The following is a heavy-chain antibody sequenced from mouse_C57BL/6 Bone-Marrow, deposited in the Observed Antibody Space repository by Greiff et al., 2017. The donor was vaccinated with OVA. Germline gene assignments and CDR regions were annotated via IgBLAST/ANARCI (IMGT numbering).Heavy chain of an antibody. V-gene: IGHV1-7*01. Sequence: VQLQQSGAELAKPGASVKLSCKASGYTFTSYWMHWVNQRPGQGLEWIGYINPSSGYTKYKQKFKNKATLTADNTSSTAYMQLSSEKYEDDAVEYCEGDGSSYRYFDVWGTGTTVTVSA. J-gene: IGHJ1*03. CDR3: EGDGSSYRYFDV. CDR1: GYTFTSYW. CDR2: INPSSGYT. D-gene: IGHD1-1*01.